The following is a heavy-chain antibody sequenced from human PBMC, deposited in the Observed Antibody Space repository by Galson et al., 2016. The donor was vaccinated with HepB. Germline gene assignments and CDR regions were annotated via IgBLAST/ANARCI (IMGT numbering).Heavy chain of an antibody. V-gene: IGHV6-1*01. CDR3: ARVSLVTANIWTWSAVEY. CDR1: GDSVSSNSAV. Sequence: CAISGDSVSSNSAVWNWIRQSPSRGLEWLGRTYYRSNWHYDYAVSVTGRITINPDTSKNQFSLQLNSMTPEDTAVYYCARVSLVTANIWTWSAVEYWGQGALVTVSS. J-gene: IGHJ4*02. CDR2: TYYRSNWHY. D-gene: IGHD1-20*01.